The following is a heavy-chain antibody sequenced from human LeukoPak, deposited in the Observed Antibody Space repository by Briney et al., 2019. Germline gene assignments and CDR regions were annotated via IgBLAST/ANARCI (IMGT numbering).Heavy chain of an antibody. CDR3: ARLALAGLYFDY. CDR1: GGSISSSTSGWGWY. V-gene: IGHV4-39*01. CDR2: IYYSGST. Sequence: ASEALSLTCTVSGGSISSSTSGWGWYWGWIRQPPGKGLEWIGSIYYSGSTYYNPSLKSRVTISVDTSKNQFSLKLSSVTAADTAVYYCARLALAGLYFDYWGQGTLVTVSS. J-gene: IGHJ4*02.